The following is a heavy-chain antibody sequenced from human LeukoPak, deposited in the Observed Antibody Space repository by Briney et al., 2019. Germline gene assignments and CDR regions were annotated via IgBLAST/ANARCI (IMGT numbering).Heavy chain of an antibody. Sequence: SETLSLTCTVSGGSISSYYWSWIRQPPGKGLEWIGYIYYSGGTNYNPSLKSRVTISVHTSKNQLSLKLSSVTAADTAVYYCARVREDYYDSSGYYHCHFDYWGQGTLVTVSS. CDR3: ARVREDYYDSSGYYHCHFDY. J-gene: IGHJ4*02. CDR1: GGSISSYY. D-gene: IGHD3-22*01. CDR2: IYYSGGT. V-gene: IGHV4-59*01.